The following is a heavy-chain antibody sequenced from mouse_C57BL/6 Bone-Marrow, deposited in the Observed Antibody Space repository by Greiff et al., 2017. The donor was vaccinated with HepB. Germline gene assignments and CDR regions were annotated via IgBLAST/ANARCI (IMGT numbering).Heavy chain of an antibody. J-gene: IGHJ1*03. Sequence: EVQLVESGGGLVKPGGSLKLSCAASGFTFSDYGMHWVRQAPEKGLEWVAYISSGSSTIYYADTVKGRFTNSRDNAKNTLFLQMTSLRSEDTAMYYCAISSRYWYFDVWGTGTTVTVSS. D-gene: IGHD1-1*01. CDR1: GFTFSDYG. CDR2: ISSGSSTI. V-gene: IGHV5-17*01. CDR3: AISSRYWYFDV.